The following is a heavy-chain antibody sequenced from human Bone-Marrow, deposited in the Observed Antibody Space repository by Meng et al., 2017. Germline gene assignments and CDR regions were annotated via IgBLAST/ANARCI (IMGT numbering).Heavy chain of an antibody. CDR2: INTGNGNT. CDR1: GYHFTSYA. V-gene: IGHV1-3*04. D-gene: IGHD3-22*01. CDR3: ARVYAYFGDSRCYYDY. Sequence: ASVKVSCKASGYHFTSYAMHWVRHAPGQRLEWMGWINTGNGNTKYSQKFQGRVTITRDTSASTAYMELSSLRSEDTAVYYCARVYAYFGDSRCYYDYWGQGTLVTVSS. J-gene: IGHJ4*02.